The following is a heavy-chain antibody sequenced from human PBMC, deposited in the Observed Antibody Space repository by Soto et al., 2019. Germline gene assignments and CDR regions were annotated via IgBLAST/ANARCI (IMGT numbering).Heavy chain of an antibody. CDR1: GGTFSSYA. CDR2: INAGNGNT. V-gene: IGHV1-3*01. CDR3: ERVGPPADP. Sequence: ASVKVSCKTSGGTFSSYAMHWVRQAPGQRLEWMGWINAGNGNTKYSQKFQGRVTITRDTSASTAYMELSSLRSEDTAVYYCERVGPPADPWGQGTLVTVSS. J-gene: IGHJ5*02.